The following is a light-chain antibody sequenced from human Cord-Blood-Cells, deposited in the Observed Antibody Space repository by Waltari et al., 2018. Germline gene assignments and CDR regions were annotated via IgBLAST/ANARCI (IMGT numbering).Light chain of an antibody. CDR2: RDS. CDR1: NIGSKN. CDR3: QVWDSSTVV. V-gene: IGLV3-9*01. Sequence: SYELTQPLSVSVALGQTARITCGGNNIGSKNLHWYQQKPGQAPVLVIYRDSNRPSGIPERFSGPNSGNTATLTISRAQAGDEADYYCQVWDSSTVVFGGGTKLTVL. J-gene: IGLJ2*01.